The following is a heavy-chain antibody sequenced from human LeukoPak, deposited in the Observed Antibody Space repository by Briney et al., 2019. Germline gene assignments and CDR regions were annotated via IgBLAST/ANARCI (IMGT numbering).Heavy chain of an antibody. V-gene: IGHV3-11*01. CDR3: ARVVPSTYYYDSTGSGFDP. CDR2: ISSSGSTI. Sequence: GGSLRLFCAASGFTFSDYYMRWIGQAPGKGLEWVSYISSSGSTIYYADSVKGGFTISSDNAKNSLYLQMNTLRAQDTPVYYCARVVPSTYYYDSTGSGFDPWGQGTLVTVSS. CDR1: GFTFSDYY. J-gene: IGHJ5*02. D-gene: IGHD3-22*01.